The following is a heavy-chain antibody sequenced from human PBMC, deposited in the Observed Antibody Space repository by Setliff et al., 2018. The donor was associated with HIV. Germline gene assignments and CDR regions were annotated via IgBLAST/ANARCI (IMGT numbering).Heavy chain of an antibody. V-gene: IGHV1-18*01. Sequence: GASVKVSCKTSGYIFTGFGLTWVRQAPGQGREWMGWISAYNGNTNYAQKLQGRVTMTTDTSTIKAYMELRSLRYDDTAVYYCARGLPIVVVPAALVTFGYWGQGTLVTVS. CDR1: GYIFTGFG. CDR3: ARGLPIVVVPAALVTFGY. J-gene: IGHJ4*02. D-gene: IGHD2-2*01. CDR2: ISAYNGNT.